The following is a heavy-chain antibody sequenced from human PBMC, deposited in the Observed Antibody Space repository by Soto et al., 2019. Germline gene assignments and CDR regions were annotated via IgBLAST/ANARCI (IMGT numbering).Heavy chain of an antibody. CDR1: NASITSSAYY. CDR3: ARMSGTYYVPDY. CDR2: IYHSGST. Sequence: QVQLQESGPRLVEASQTLSLTCTVSNASITSSAYYWSWVRQPPGKRLEWIGYIYHSGSTFYSPSLQSRLTMSVDTSKNQFSLTLRSVTAADTAVYHCARMSGTYYVPDYWGQGTLVTVSS. D-gene: IGHD1-26*01. V-gene: IGHV4-30-4*01. J-gene: IGHJ4*02.